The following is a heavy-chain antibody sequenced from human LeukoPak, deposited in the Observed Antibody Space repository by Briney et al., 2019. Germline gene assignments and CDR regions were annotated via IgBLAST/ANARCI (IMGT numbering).Heavy chain of an antibody. CDR2: MNPNSGNT. CDR3: ARGQEQWEPASY. V-gene: IGHV1-8*03. D-gene: IGHD1-26*01. J-gene: IGHJ4*02. Sequence: ASVTVSCTASGYTFTSYDINWVRQATGQGLEWMGWMNPNSGNTGYAQKFQGRVTITRNTSISTAYMELSSLRSEDTAVYYCARGQEQWEPASYWGQGTLVTVSS. CDR1: GYTFTSYD.